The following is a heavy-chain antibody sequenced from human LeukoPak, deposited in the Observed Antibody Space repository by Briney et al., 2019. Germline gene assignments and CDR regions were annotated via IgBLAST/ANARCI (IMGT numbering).Heavy chain of an antibody. J-gene: IGHJ5*02. Sequence: GSSVKVSCKASGGTFSSYAISWVRQAPGQGLEWMGGFIPIFGTANYAQKFQGRVTITADESTSTAYMELSSLRSEDTAVYYCARDLTIVVVPAAPGFDPWGQGTLVTVSS. CDR2: FIPIFGTA. V-gene: IGHV1-69*01. CDR3: ARDLTIVVVPAAPGFDP. D-gene: IGHD2-2*01. CDR1: GGTFSSYA.